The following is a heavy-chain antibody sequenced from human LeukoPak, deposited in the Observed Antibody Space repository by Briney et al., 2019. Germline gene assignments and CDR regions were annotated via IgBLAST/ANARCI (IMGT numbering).Heavy chain of an antibody. V-gene: IGHV4-61*02. Sequence: PSETLSLTCTVPGGSIRSGSYYWSWIRQPAGKGLEWIGRIYTSGSTNYNPSLKSRVTMSVDTSKNQFSLKLSSVTAADTAVYYCAREGSGYSYGPEFDYWGQGTLVTVSS. J-gene: IGHJ4*02. CDR2: IYTSGST. CDR3: AREGSGYSYGPEFDY. D-gene: IGHD5-18*01. CDR1: GGSIRSGSYY.